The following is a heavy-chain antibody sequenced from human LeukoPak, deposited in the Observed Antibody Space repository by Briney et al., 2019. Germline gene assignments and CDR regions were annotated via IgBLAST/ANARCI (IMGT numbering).Heavy chain of an antibody. CDR2: MNPNSGNT. V-gene: IGHV1-8*01. J-gene: IGHJ4*02. D-gene: IGHD6-6*01. CDR3: ARARGIAARVFDY. Sequence: ASVKVSCKASGYTFTSYDINWVRQATGQGLEWMGWMNPNSGNTGYAQKFQGRVTITRNTSISTAYMELSSLRSEDTAVYYYARARGIAARVFDYWGQGTLVTVSS. CDR1: GYTFTSYD.